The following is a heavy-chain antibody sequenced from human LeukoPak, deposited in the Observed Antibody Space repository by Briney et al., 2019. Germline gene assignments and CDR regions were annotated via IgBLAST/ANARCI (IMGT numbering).Heavy chain of an antibody. CDR1: GFTFSSYA. CDR3: AKDVRVGEYYGSGSYFDY. Sequence: PGGSLRLSCAASGFTFSSYAMSWVRQAPGKGLEWVSIISASGGNTYYADSVKGRFTISRDKSENYLQMNSLRGDDTAIYYCAKDVRVGEYYGSGSYFDYWGQGTLVTVSS. CDR2: ISASGGNT. V-gene: IGHV3-23*01. D-gene: IGHD3-10*01. J-gene: IGHJ4*02.